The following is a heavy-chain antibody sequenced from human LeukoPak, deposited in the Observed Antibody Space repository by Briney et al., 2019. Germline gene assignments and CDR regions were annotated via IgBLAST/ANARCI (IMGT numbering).Heavy chain of an antibody. CDR3: ARDNYDSSGDNWFDP. Sequence: SETLSLTCTVSGGSISSYYWSWIRQPPGKGLEWIGYIYYSGSTNYNPSLKSRVTISVDTSKNQFSLKLSPVTAADTAVYYCARDNYDSSGDNWFDPWGQGTLVTVSS. V-gene: IGHV4-59*01. CDR1: GGSISSYY. CDR2: IYYSGST. D-gene: IGHD3-22*01. J-gene: IGHJ5*02.